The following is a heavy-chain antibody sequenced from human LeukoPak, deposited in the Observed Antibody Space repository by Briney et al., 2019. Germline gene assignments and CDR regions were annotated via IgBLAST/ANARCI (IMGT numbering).Heavy chain of an antibody. CDR1: GFTFSTYN. CDR2: ISGSGGST. D-gene: IGHD2-15*01. J-gene: IGHJ6*03. CDR3: AKEGFYCSGGSCYSFYYYYMDV. Sequence: GGSLRLSCAASGFTFSTYNMNWVRQAPGQGLEWVSAISGSGGSTYYADSVKGRFTISRDNSKNTLYLQMNSLRAEDTAVYYCAKEGFYCSGGSCYSFYYYYMDVWGKGTTVTVSS. V-gene: IGHV3-23*01.